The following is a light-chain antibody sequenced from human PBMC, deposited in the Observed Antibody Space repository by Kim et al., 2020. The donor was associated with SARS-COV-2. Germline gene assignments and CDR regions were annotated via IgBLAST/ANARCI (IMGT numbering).Light chain of an antibody. J-gene: IGLJ3*02. V-gene: IGLV1-44*01. Sequence: QRVTISCSGVSSNIGSNTVNWYQQLPGTAPKLLIFSNKQRPSGVPDRFSGSKSGTSASLAISGLQSEDEADYYCAAWDDSLNGLWVFGGGTQLTVL. CDR1: SSNIGSNT. CDR2: SNK. CDR3: AAWDDSLNGLWV.